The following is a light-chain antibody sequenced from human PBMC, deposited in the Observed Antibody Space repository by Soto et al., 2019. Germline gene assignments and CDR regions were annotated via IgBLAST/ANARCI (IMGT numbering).Light chain of an antibody. V-gene: IGKV3-11*01. CDR1: QSVGSY. CDR3: QQLGNWPPLT. CDR2: DSS. J-gene: IGKJ4*01. Sequence: TVWTQSPGNLDLSPGERATLSCTASQSVGSYLTWYQQKPGQAPRLLIYDSSNRAPGIPDRFSGSGSGTDFPLTISSLEPEDSAVYYCQQLGNWPPLTFGLGTKVEIK.